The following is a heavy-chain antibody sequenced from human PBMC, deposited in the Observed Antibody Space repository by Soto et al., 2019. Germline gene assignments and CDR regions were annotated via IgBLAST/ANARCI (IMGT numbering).Heavy chain of an antibody. CDR3: ARVSFYYDNSGYAVAWFDP. CDR1: GDSVTSGLYY. J-gene: IGHJ5*02. D-gene: IGHD3-22*01. Sequence: PSETLSLTCSVSGDSVTSGLYYWSWIRQPPGKGLEWIGYIYHSGTTKYNPSLKSPVTISVDTSKNQFSLKMNLVTAADTAMYYCARVSFYYDNSGYAVAWFDPWGQGTLVTVS. CDR2: IYHSGTT. V-gene: IGHV4-61*01.